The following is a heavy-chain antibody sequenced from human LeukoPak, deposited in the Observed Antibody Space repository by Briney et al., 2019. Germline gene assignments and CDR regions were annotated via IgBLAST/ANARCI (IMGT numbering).Heavy chain of an antibody. CDR3: YTRIPAH. J-gene: IGHJ1*01. Sequence: TGGSLRLSCAASGFNVNNAWMSWVRQAPGKGLEWVGRIRSKIDGGATDYAAPVKGRFTISRDDSKNTLYLQINSLKIEDTAMYYCYTRIPAHWGQGTLVTVSS. CDR2: IRSKIDGGAT. V-gene: IGHV3-15*07. CDR1: GFNVNNAW.